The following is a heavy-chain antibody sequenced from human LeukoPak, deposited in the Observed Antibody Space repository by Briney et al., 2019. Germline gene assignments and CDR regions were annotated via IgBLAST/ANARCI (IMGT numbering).Heavy chain of an antibody. J-gene: IGHJ6*02. CDR3: ARLGGGAHRLTSGSTYAMDV. D-gene: IGHD3-10*01. CDR1: GFTFNIYG. V-gene: IGHV3-48*01. Sequence: QFGGSLRLSCTTSGFTFNIYGMNWVRQAPGKGLDWVSYISSDGSVKYYADSVEGRFTISRDNAKKSLLLQMSSLRAEDTAVYYCARLGGGAHRLTSGSTYAMDVWGQGTTVIVSS. CDR2: ISSDGSVK.